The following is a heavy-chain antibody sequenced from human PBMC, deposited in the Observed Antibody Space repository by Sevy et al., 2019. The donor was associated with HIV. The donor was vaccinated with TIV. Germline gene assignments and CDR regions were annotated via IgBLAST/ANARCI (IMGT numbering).Heavy chain of an antibody. V-gene: IGHV3-11*01. CDR1: GFTFSDYY. CDR3: AREKRVAARPWYFDY. J-gene: IGHJ4*02. Sequence: GGSLRLSCAASGFTFSDYYMSWIRQAPGKGLEWVSYISSSGSTIYYADSVKGRFTISRENAKNSLYLQMNSLRAEETAVYYCAREKRVAARPWYFDYWGPGTLVTVSS. D-gene: IGHD6-6*01. CDR2: ISSSGSTI.